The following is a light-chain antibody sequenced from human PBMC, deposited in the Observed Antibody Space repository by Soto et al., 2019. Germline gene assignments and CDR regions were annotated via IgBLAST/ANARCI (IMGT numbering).Light chain of an antibody. CDR2: DAS. V-gene: IGKV1-9*01. Sequence: IQLTQSPSSMSASVRDRVTLTCRASQDSTKYLAWYQQKPGKVHNLLIYDASTLHSGVPSRFSGSGSGTDFTLTVSGLQPEDFATYYCQQLSSYPSTFGGGNKVDIK. CDR3: QQLSSYPST. J-gene: IGKJ4*01. CDR1: QDSTKY.